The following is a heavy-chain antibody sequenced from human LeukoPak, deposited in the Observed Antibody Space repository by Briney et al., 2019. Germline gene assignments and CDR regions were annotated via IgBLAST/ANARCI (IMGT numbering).Heavy chain of an antibody. D-gene: IGHD5-18*01. CDR1: GYTFTSYG. J-gene: IGHJ6*02. Sequence: GASVKVSCKAFGYTFTSYGINWVRQAPGQGLEWMGWISGYNGNTNYAQNLQDRVTMTTDTSTSTAYMELRSLRSDDTAVYYCARVWGSMVTGALYNSYGMDVWGQGTTVTVSS. CDR2: ISGYNGNT. CDR3: ARVWGSMVTGALYNSYGMDV. V-gene: IGHV1-18*01.